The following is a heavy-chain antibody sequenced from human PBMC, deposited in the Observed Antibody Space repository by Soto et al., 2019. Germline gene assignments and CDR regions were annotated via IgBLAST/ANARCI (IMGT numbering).Heavy chain of an antibody. CDR2: ISGIGDGP. V-gene: IGHV3-23*02. Sequence: GGSLRLSFSASGFNFSSYPMTWFRHAPGHALDGVSAISGIGDGPAYGDSVKGRFTTSRDNSKHTLYLQMNSMSAEDTAVYSCAKDKSGDGYWGQGTLVTAPQ. CDR3: AKDKSGDGY. CDR1: GFNFSSYP. J-gene: IGHJ4*02. D-gene: IGHD4-17*01.